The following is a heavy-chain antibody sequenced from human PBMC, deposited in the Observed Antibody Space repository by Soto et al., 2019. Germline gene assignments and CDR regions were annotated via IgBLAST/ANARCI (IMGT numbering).Heavy chain of an antibody. D-gene: IGHD3-3*01. Sequence: SGGSLRLSCAASGFTFSSYWMSWVRQAPGKGLEWVANIKQDGSEKYYVDSVKGRFTISRDNAKNSLYLQMNSLRAEDTAVYYCARDGVRGRFLEWLRGSYYMDVWGKGTTVTVSS. CDR3: ARDGVRGRFLEWLRGSYYMDV. V-gene: IGHV3-7*01. CDR2: IKQDGSEK. J-gene: IGHJ6*03. CDR1: GFTFSSYW.